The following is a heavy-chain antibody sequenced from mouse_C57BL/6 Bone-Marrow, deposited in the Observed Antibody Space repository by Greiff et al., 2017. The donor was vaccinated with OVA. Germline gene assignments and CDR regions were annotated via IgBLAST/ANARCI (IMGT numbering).Heavy chain of an antibody. CDR2: IRFKSDNYAT. Sequence: EVMLVESGGGLVQPGGSMKLSCVASGFTFSNYWMNWVRQSPEKGLEWVAHIRFKSDNYATHYAESVKGRFTSSRDDSKSSVYLQMNNLRAEDTGIYYCTGEYDNGNFFDYWGQGTTLTVSS. J-gene: IGHJ2*01. V-gene: IGHV6-3*01. CDR3: TGEYDNGNFFDY. CDR1: GFTFSNYW. D-gene: IGHD2-14*01.